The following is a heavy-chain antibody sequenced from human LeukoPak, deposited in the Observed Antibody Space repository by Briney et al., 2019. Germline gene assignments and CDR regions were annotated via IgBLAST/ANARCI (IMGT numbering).Heavy chain of an antibody. CDR1: GGSISSYY. V-gene: IGHV4-59*12. D-gene: IGHD3-9*01. CDR2: IYYSGNT. Sequence: SETLSLTCTVSGGSISSYYWSWLRQPPGKGLEWIGYIYYSGNTNYNPSLESRVTISVDTSKNQFSLKLSSVTAADTAVYYCARVTYYDILTGSGPYYGMDVWGQGTTVTVSS. CDR3: ARVTYYDILTGSGPYYGMDV. J-gene: IGHJ6*02.